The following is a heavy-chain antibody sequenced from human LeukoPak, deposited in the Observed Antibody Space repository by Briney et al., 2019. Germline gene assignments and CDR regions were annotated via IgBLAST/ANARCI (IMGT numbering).Heavy chain of an antibody. Sequence: ASVKVSCKASGYTFTSYDINWVRQATGQGLEWMGWMNPNSGGTNYAQKFQGRVTMTRDTSISTAYMELSRLRSDDTAVYYCARESRSVLWFGELVFDPWGQGTLVTVSS. CDR3: ARESRSVLWFGELVFDP. J-gene: IGHJ5*02. CDR2: MNPNSGGT. D-gene: IGHD3-10*01. V-gene: IGHV1-2*02. CDR1: GYTFTSYD.